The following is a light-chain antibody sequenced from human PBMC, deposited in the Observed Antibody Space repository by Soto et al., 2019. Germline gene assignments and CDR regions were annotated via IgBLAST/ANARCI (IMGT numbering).Light chain of an antibody. CDR2: DVS. V-gene: IGLV2-11*01. Sequence: QSVLTQPRSVSGSPGQSVTISCNGTSSDVGACDYVSWYQHHPGKAPKVTIYDVSKRPSGVPDRFSGSKSGNTASLTISGLQPEDEADYYCSSFVGPYTYVFGTGTKVTVL. CDR1: SSDVGACDY. CDR3: SSFVGPYTYV. J-gene: IGLJ1*01.